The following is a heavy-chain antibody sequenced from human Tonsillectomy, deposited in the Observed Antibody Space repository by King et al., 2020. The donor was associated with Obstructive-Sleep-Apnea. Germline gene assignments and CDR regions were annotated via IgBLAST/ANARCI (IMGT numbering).Heavy chain of an antibody. V-gene: IGHV3-15*01. D-gene: IGHD3-10*01. CDR1: GFTFSKAW. Sequence: VQLVESGGGLVKPGESLRLSCVASGFTFSKAWMTWVRQAPGKGLEWVGRIKSKTGGETTDYATPVKGRFFISRDDSKNTLYLQMNSLKIEDTAVYYCRDGPGTWYGVDVWGQGTTVTVS. J-gene: IGHJ6*02. CDR3: RDGPGTWYGVDV. CDR2: IKSKTGGETT.